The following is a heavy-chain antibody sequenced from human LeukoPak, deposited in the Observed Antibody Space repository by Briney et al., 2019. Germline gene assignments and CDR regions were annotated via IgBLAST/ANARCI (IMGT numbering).Heavy chain of an antibody. J-gene: IGHJ3*02. CDR3: ARCPVYGSGSNDAFDI. Sequence: SETLSLTCAVYGGSFSGYYWSWIRQPPGKGLEWLGEINHSGSTNYNPSLKSRVTISVDTSKNQFSLKLSSVTAADTAVYYCARCPVYGSGSNDAFDIWGQGTMVTVSS. D-gene: IGHD3-10*01. V-gene: IGHV4-34*01. CDR1: GGSFSGYY. CDR2: INHSGST.